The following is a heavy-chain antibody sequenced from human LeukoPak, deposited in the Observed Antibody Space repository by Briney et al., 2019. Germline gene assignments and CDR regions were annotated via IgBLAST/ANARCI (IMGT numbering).Heavy chain of an antibody. V-gene: IGHV3-66*01. D-gene: IGHD5-18*01. J-gene: IGHJ4*02. CDR3: AREYNYGFARYFDY. CDR1: GFTVSSNY. CDR2: IYSGGST. Sequence: PGGSLRLSCTASGFTVSSNYMSWVRQAPGKGLEWVSVIYSGGSTYYADSVKGRFTISRDNSKNTLYLRMNSLRAEDTAVYYCAREYNYGFARYFDYWGQGTLVTVSS.